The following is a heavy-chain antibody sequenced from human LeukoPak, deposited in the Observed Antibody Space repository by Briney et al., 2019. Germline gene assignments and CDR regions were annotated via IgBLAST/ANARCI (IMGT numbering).Heavy chain of an antibody. CDR3: GSLYGADPGGTPR. D-gene: IGHD3-16*01. V-gene: IGHV4-59*12. J-gene: IGHJ4*02. Sequence: SETLSLTCTVSGGSISSYYWSLIRQPPGKGLEWIGYIYYSWSTYYNPSLKSRVTISVDTSKNQFSLKLSSLTAPDHAGYYFGSLYGADPGGTPRWGQGTLVTVSS. CDR2: IYYSWST. CDR1: GGSISSYY.